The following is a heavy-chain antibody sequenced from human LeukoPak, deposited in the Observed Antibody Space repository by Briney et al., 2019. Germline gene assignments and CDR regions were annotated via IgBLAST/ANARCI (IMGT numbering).Heavy chain of an antibody. J-gene: IGHJ4*02. D-gene: IGHD4-17*01. CDR1: GGSMEGLNW. CDR3: ARAVGDYLRYGGYFFDS. Sequence: PSGTLSLTCAVSGGSMEGLNWWSWVRQHPGKGPEWIGEVFHSGTTNDNPSLKSRVTMSADRSKNQFSLKLSSVTAADTAIYYCARAVGDYLRYGGYFFDSWGQGILVVVSS. V-gene: IGHV4-4*02. CDR2: VFHSGTT.